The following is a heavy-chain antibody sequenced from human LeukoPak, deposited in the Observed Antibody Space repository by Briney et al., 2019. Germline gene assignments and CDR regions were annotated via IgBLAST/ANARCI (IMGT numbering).Heavy chain of an antibody. CDR2: IYYSGDT. D-gene: IGHD5-24*01. V-gene: IGHV4-59*01. CDR3: ARERRDAYNYYFDY. J-gene: IGHJ4*02. Sequence: PSETLSLTCTVSGGSINSYYWSWIRQPPGKGLEWIGYIYYSGDTDCNPSLKSRVTISVDTSKNQFSLKLSSVTAADTAVYYRARERRDAYNYYFDYWGQGTLVTVSS. CDR1: GGSINSYY.